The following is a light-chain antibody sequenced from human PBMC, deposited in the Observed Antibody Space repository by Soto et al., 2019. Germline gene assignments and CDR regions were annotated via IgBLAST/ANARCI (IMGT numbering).Light chain of an antibody. CDR2: AAS. CDR1: EDISTW. CDR3: QQYNGYSFWT. V-gene: IGKV1D-16*01. Sequence: IQMTLSPGAGSAPAGDRGPSASRSSEDISTWLAWYQQKPGKAPKLLIYAASNLQSGVPSRFSGSGSGTDFTLTISSLQPDDFATYYCQQYNGYSFWTFGQGTKVDIK. J-gene: IGKJ1*01.